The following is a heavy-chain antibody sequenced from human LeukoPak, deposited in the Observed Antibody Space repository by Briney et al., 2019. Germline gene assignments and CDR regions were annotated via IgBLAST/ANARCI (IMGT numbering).Heavy chain of an antibody. CDR1: GFTFSDYY. V-gene: IGHV3-23*01. D-gene: IGHD3-9*01. Sequence: GGSLRLSCAASGFTFSDYYMSWIRQAPGKGLEWVSAISGSGGSTYYADSVKGRFTISRDNSKNTLYLQMNSLRAEDTAVYYCAKFKDFDWFYFDYWGQGTLVTVSS. CDR2: ISGSGGST. CDR3: AKFKDFDWFYFDY. J-gene: IGHJ4*02.